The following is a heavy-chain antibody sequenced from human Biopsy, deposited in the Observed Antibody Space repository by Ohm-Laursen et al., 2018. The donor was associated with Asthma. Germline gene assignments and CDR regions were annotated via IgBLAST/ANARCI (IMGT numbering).Heavy chain of an antibody. CDR1: GFTFRSYA. J-gene: IGHJ4*02. CDR2: GGSYYDGGLK. CDR3: ARARETTNYGDSDFDI. Sequence: SLRLSCAASGFTFRSYAMHWVRQAPGKGLEWVAVGGSYYDGGLKYYADSVNGRFTVSRDDSKNTLYLQMNSLGPDDTAIYFCARARETTNYGDSDFDIWGQGTLITVSS. V-gene: IGHV3-30-3*01. D-gene: IGHD2-8*01.